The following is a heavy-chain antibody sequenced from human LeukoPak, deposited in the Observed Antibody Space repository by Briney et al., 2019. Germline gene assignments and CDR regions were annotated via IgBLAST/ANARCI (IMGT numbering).Heavy chain of an antibody. CDR3: ARAGYCSGGSCYGSDY. CDR2: IYIGGST. D-gene: IGHD2-15*01. CDR1: GFNVSNNY. J-gene: IGHJ4*02. V-gene: IGHV3-66*01. Sequence: PGGSLRLSCAASGFNVSNNYMSWVRQAPGKGLEWVSVIYIGGSTYYADSVKGRFTISRDNSKNTLYLQMNSLRGEDTAVYYCARAGYCSGGSCYGSDYWGQGTLVSVSS.